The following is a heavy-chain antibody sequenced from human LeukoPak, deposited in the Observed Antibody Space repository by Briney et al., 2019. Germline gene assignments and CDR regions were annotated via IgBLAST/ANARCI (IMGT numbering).Heavy chain of an antibody. V-gene: IGHV3-30-3*01. D-gene: IGHD6-13*01. CDR1: GFTFNRYA. J-gene: IGHJ4*02. CDR3: AKGLYSSSWSPRQGANLDY. Sequence: PGGSLRLSCAASGFTFNRYAIHWVRQAPGKGLEWVTVIASDGNDQHYADSVKGRFTISRDNSKNTVFLQMNSLRAEDTAVYYCAKGLYSSSWSPRQGANLDYWGQGTLVTVSS. CDR2: IASDGNDQ.